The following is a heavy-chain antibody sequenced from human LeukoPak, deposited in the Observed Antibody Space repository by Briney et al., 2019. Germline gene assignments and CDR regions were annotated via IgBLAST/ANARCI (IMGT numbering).Heavy chain of an antibody. CDR1: GFTFSSYA. CDR3: ARAYYDSSGYYSLFGY. V-gene: IGHV3-30-3*01. Sequence: GRSLRLSCVASGFTFSSYAMHWVRQAPGKGLEWVAVISYDGSNKYYADSVKGRFTISRDNSKNTLYLEMNSLRAEDTAVYYCARAYYDSSGYYSLFGYWGQGTLVTVSS. J-gene: IGHJ4*02. D-gene: IGHD3-22*01. CDR2: ISYDGSNK.